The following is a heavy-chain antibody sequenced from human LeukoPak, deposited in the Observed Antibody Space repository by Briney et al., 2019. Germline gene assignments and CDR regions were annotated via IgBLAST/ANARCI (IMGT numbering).Heavy chain of an antibody. CDR3: ARDYARTTGWFDP. D-gene: IGHD1-1*01. Sequence: GGSLRLSCAASGFTFSSYSMNWVRQAPGKGLEWVSSISSSTNYIYYADSVKGRFTISRDNANNSLYLQMNSLRAEDTAVYYCARDYARTTGWFDPWGQGTLVTVSS. V-gene: IGHV3-21*01. CDR2: ISSSTNYI. J-gene: IGHJ5*02. CDR1: GFTFSSYS.